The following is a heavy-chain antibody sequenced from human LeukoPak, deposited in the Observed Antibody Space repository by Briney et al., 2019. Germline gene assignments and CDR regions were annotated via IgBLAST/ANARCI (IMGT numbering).Heavy chain of an antibody. J-gene: IGHJ4*02. CDR2: IYYSGST. D-gene: IGHD6-19*01. CDR1: GGSISSYY. V-gene: IGHV4-59*08. CDR3: ARQGSASGIAVWGIDY. Sequence: SETLSLTCTVSGGSISSYYWSWIRQPPGKGLEWIGYIYYSGSTNYNPSLKSRVTISVDTSKNQFSLKLSSVTAADTAVYYCARQGSASGIAVWGIDYWGQGTLVTVSS.